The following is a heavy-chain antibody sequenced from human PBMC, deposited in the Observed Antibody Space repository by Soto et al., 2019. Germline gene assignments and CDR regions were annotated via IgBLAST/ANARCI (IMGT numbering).Heavy chain of an antibody. Sequence: VPLVQSGAEVKKPGASVKVSCKASGYTFTSYGISWVRQAPGQGLEWMGWISAYNGNTNYAQKLQGRVTMTTDTSTSTAYMELRSLRSDDTAVYYCARTPEVDYDSSGLFDYWGQGTLVTVSS. CDR3: ARTPEVDYDSSGLFDY. CDR2: ISAYNGNT. J-gene: IGHJ4*02. V-gene: IGHV1-18*01. D-gene: IGHD3-22*01. CDR1: GYTFTSYG.